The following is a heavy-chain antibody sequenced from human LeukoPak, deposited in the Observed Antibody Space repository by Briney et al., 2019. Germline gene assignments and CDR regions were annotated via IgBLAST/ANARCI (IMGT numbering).Heavy chain of an antibody. D-gene: IGHD2-15*01. CDR2: IWYDGSNK. CDR3: ARDSGVMVVAATWPDY. V-gene: IGHV3-33*01. CDR1: GFTFSSYG. J-gene: IGHJ4*02. Sequence: SGGSLRLSCAASGFTFSSYGMHWVRQAPGKGLEWVAVIWYDGSNKYYADSVKGRFTISRDNSKNTLYLQMNSLRAEDTAVYYCARDSGVMVVAATWPDYWGQGTLVTVSS.